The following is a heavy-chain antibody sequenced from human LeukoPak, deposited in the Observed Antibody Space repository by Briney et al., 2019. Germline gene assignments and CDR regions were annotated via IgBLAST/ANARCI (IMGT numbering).Heavy chain of an antibody. J-gene: IGHJ4*02. D-gene: IGHD2-21*02. CDR3: VRDSRGDYYLDY. V-gene: IGHV1-2*02. CDR2: INPNTGGT. CDR1: GYTFIGYY. Sequence: ASVKVSCKASGYTFIGYYMHWLRQAPGQGLEWMGWINPNTGGTKYAQKFQGRVTITRDSSISTAYMELSRLTSDDTAMYYCVRDSRGDYYLDYWGQGTLVTVSS.